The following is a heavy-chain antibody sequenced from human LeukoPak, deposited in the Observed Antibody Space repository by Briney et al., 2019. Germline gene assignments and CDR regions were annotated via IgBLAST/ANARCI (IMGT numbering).Heavy chain of an antibody. D-gene: IGHD2-2*02. V-gene: IGHV4-30-2*01. Sequence: SQTLSLTCTVSGGSISSGGYYWSWIRQPPGKGLEWIGYVYHSGSTYYNPSLKSRVTISVDRSKNQFSLKLSSVTAADTAVYYCARHVGRYCSSTSCYMDYWGQGTLVTVSS. J-gene: IGHJ4*02. CDR2: VYHSGST. CDR3: ARHVGRYCSSTSCYMDY. CDR1: GGSISSGGYY.